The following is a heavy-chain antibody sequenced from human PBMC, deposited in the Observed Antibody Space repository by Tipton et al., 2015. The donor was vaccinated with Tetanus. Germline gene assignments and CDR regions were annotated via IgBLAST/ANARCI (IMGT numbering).Heavy chain of an antibody. Sequence: GLVKPSQTLSLTCAISGDRVSSNSVAWNWIRQSPSRGLEWLGRTYFRSKWFTDFAPSVKSRITIEPDTSKNQFFLQLHSVTPDATAGYFCARGGGGPPFDSWGQGTLVTVSS. J-gene: IGHJ4*02. D-gene: IGHD3-16*01. CDR3: ARGGGGPPFDS. CDR1: GDRVSSNSVA. CDR2: TYFRSKWFT. V-gene: IGHV6-1*01.